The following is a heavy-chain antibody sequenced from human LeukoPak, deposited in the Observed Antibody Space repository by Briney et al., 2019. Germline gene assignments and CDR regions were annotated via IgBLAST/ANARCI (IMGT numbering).Heavy chain of an antibody. V-gene: IGHV4-59*12. J-gene: IGHJ5*02. CDR1: GGSLSNYY. Sequence: SETLSLTCIVSGGSLSNYYWTWIRQPPGKGLEWIGYIGYSGSTNYNPSLKSRVTISVDTSKNQFSLKLSSVTAADTAVYYCARGPRYCSGGSCGLGWFDPWGQGTLVTVSS. D-gene: IGHD2-15*01. CDR2: IGYSGST. CDR3: ARGPRYCSGGSCGLGWFDP.